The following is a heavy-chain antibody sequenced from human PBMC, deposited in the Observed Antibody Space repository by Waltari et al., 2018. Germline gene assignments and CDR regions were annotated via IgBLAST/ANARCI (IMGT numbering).Heavy chain of an antibody. CDR2: IYYSGST. D-gene: IGHD5-12*01. CDR1: GGSISSYY. Sequence: QVQLQESGPGLVKPSETLSLTCTVSGGSISSYYWSWIRQPPGKGLEWIGYIYYSGSTNYNPSLKSRVTISVDTSKNQFSLKLSSVTAADTAVYYCAGNIFDHWGQGTLVTVSS. J-gene: IGHJ4*02. V-gene: IGHV4-59*01. CDR3: AGNIFDH.